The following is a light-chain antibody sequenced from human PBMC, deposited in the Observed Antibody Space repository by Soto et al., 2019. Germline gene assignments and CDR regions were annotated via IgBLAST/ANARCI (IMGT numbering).Light chain of an antibody. CDR3: QQYNSYSEA. J-gene: IGKJ1*01. CDR1: QTISSW. Sequence: DIKMTQSPATLSGSVGDRVTITCRASQTISSWLAWYQQKPGKAPKLLIYKASTLTSGIPSRFSGSGSGTEFTLTISSLQPDDFATYYCQQYNSYSEAFGQGTKVDIK. V-gene: IGKV1-5*03. CDR2: KAS.